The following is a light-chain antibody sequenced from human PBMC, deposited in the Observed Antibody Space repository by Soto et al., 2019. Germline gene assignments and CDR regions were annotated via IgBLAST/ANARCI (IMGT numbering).Light chain of an antibody. CDR3: CSYAGSNIPLI. V-gene: IGLV2-23*02. Sequence: QSVLTQPAWVSGSPGHSMTVSCTGTSRDGGNYNFVSSYQQHPGKAPKLMIYEVSKRPSGVSNRFSGSKSGNTASLTISGLQAEDEADYYCCSYAGSNIPLIFGXGTKVTVL. J-gene: IGLJ1*01. CDR1: SRDGGNYNF. CDR2: EVS.